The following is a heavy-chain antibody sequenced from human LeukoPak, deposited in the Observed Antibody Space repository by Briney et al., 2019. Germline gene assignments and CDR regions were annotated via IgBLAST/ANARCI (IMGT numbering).Heavy chain of an antibody. J-gene: IGHJ4*02. Sequence: SETLSLTCTVSGGSISSGGFYWSWIRQHPGKGLEWIGYIYYSWNTYYNPSLKSRVTISVDTSKNQFSLKLSSVTAADTAVYYRARDNSGYGHFDYWGQGTLVTVSS. CDR3: ARDNSGYGHFDY. V-gene: IGHV4-31*03. CDR2: IYYSWNT. D-gene: IGHD5-12*01. CDR1: GGSISSGGFY.